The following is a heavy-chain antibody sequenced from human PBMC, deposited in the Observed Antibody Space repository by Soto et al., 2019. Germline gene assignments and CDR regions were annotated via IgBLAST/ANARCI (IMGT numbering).Heavy chain of an antibody. CDR3: ASVGGWADRWGWFDP. V-gene: IGHV1-69*13. Sequence: ASVKVSCKASGGTFSSYAISWVRQAPGQGLEWMGGIIPIFGTANYAQKFQGRVTITADESTSTAYMELSSLRSEDTAVYYCASVGGWADRWGWFDPWGQGTLVTVSS. CDR1: GGTFSSYA. J-gene: IGHJ5*02. CDR2: IIPIFGTA. D-gene: IGHD6-19*01.